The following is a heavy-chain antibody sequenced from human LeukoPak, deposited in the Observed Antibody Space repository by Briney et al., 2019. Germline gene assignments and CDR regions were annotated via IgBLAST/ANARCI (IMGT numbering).Heavy chain of an antibody. Sequence: GGSLRLSCAASGFTFSSYAMHWVRQAPGKGLEWVAVISYDGSNKYYADSVKGRFTISRDNSKNTLYLQMNSLRAEDTAVYYCAKDSYDFWSGYQFPYYYYGMDVWGQGTTVTVSS. V-gene: IGHV3-30-3*01. CDR3: AKDSYDFWSGYQFPYYYYGMDV. CDR1: GFTFSSYA. D-gene: IGHD3-3*01. CDR2: ISYDGSNK. J-gene: IGHJ6*02.